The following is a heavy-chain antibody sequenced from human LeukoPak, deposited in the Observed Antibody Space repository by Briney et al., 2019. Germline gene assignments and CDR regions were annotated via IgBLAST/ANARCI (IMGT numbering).Heavy chain of an antibody. Sequence: PGRSLRLSCAASGFTFSSYGMHWVRQAPGKGLEWVAVISYDGSNKYYADSVKGRFTISRDNSKNTLYLQMNSLRAEDTAVYYCARVGTGRGFGYWGQGTLVTVSS. CDR3: ARVGTGRGFGY. J-gene: IGHJ4*02. CDR1: GFTFSSYG. CDR2: ISYDGSNK. V-gene: IGHV3-30*03. D-gene: IGHD3/OR15-3a*01.